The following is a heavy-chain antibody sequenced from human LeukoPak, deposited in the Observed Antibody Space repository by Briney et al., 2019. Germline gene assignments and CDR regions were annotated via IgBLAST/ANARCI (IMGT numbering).Heavy chain of an antibody. CDR1: GLTFSSHG. CDR3: TADWCGGTCYFDH. V-gene: IGHV3-33*01. J-gene: IGHJ4*02. D-gene: IGHD2-15*01. Sequence: GGSLRLSCAASGLTFSSHGMHWVRQAPGKGLEWEALIWYDGSDKYYADSVRGRFTITRDNAKNMLYLQMNSLGVEDTAVYYCTADWCGGTCYFDHWGQGALVTVSS. CDR2: IWYDGSDK.